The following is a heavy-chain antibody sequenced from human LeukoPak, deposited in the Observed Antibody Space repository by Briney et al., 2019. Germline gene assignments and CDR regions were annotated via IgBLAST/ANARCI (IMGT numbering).Heavy chain of an antibody. CDR2: INPRGGST. D-gene: IGHD3-22*01. Sequence: ASVKVSCKASGYTFTSHFMHWVRQAPGQGLEWMGIINPRGGSTSYTQKFQGRVTMTRDTSTNTVYMELSSLRSEDTAVYYCARVKSYYYDTSDKDAFDIWGQGTMVTVPS. J-gene: IGHJ3*02. CDR3: ARVKSYYYDTSDKDAFDI. CDR1: GYTFTSHF. V-gene: IGHV1-46*01.